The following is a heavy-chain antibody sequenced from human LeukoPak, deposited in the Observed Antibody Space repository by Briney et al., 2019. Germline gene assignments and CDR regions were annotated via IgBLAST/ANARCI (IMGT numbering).Heavy chain of an antibody. CDR3: AKAYMVRGVVYHYYMDV. J-gene: IGHJ6*03. CDR1: GFTFSSYG. Sequence: GGSLRLSCAASGFTFSSYGMHWVRQAPGKGLEWVAFIRYDGSNKYYADSVKGRFTISRDNSKNTLYLQMNSPRAEDTAVYYCAKAYMVRGVVYHYYMDVWGKGTTVTISS. D-gene: IGHD3-10*01. CDR2: IRYDGSNK. V-gene: IGHV3-30*02.